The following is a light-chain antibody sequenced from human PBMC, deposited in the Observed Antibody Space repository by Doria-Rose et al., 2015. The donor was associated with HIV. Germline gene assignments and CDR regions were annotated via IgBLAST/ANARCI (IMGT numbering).Light chain of an antibody. CDR3: MQALQTPYT. CDR1: QRLLHTIGYNY. CDR2: LGS. V-gene: IGKV2-28*01. Sequence: EIVLTQSPLSLPVTPGQPASISCRSSQRLLHTIGYNYLDWYLQKPGQSPQLLIYLGSNRASGVPDRFSGSGSGTDFTLKISRVEAEDVGVYYCMQALQTPYTFGQGTELEIK. J-gene: IGKJ2*01.